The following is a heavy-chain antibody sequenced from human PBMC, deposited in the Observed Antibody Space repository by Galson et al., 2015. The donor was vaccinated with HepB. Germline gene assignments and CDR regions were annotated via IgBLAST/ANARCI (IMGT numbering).Heavy chain of an antibody. CDR2: ISYDGSNK. CDR3: ARDIGIVVRAWFDP. Sequence: SLRLSCAASGFTFSSYAMHWVRQAPGKGLEWVAVISYDGSNKYYADSVKGRFTISRDNSKNTLYLQMNSLRAEDTAVYYCARDIGIVVRAWFDPWGQGTLVTVSS. V-gene: IGHV3-30-3*01. D-gene: IGHD1-26*01. CDR1: GFTFSSYA. J-gene: IGHJ5*02.